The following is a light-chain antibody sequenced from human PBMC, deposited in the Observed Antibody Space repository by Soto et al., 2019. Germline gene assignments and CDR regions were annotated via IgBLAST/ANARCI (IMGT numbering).Light chain of an antibody. J-gene: IGLJ2*01. CDR2: DVS. CDR1: SSDVGAYNY. CDR3: RSYTSSSTLV. V-gene: IGLV2-14*01. Sequence: QSVLTQPASVSGSPGQSITISCTGTSSDVGAYNYVSWYQQHPGKAPKLMIYDVSNRPSGVSNRFSGSKSGNTASLTISGRQAEYEADYYCRSYTSSSTLVFGGGTKLTVL.